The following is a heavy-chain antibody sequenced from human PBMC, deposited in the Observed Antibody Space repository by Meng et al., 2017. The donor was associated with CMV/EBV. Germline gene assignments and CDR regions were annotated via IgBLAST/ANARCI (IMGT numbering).Heavy chain of an antibody. J-gene: IGHJ4*02. CDR1: GFTFDDYG. V-gene: IGHV3-20*04. D-gene: IGHD1-20*01. Sequence: GESLKISCAASGFTFDDYGMSWVRQAPGKGLEWVSGINWNGGSTGYADSVKGRFTISRDNAKNSLYLQMNSLRAGDTAVYYCARSNWNYFDYWGQGTLVTVSS. CDR3: ARSNWNYFDY. CDR2: INWNGGST.